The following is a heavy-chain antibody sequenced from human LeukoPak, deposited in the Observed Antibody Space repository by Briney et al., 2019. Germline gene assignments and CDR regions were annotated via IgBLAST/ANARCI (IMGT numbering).Heavy chain of an antibody. CDR1: GYTFTSYG. CDR2: ISAYNGNT. CDR3: ARDQQRGRVPDDY. D-gene: IGHD6-25*01. V-gene: IGHV1-18*01. Sequence: ASVKVSCKASGYTFTSYGISWVRQAPGQRLEWMGWISAYNGNTNYAQKVQGRVTMTTDTSTSTAYMEVRSLRSDDTAVYYCARDQQRGRVPDDYWGQGTLVTVSS. J-gene: IGHJ4*02.